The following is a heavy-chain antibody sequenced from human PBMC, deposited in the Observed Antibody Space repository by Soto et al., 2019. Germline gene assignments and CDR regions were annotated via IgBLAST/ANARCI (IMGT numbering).Heavy chain of an antibody. CDR3: ARQRYVNDWRKFDY. Sequence: SETLSLTCAVSGDSISSNNWWTWVRQPPGKGLEWIGEIYHSGITNYNPSLKSRVTISVDKSKNQFSLKLNSMTAADTAVYYCARQRYVNDWRKFDYWGQGTLVTVSS. J-gene: IGHJ4*02. CDR2: IYHSGIT. D-gene: IGHD1-1*01. V-gene: IGHV4-4*02. CDR1: GDSISSNNW.